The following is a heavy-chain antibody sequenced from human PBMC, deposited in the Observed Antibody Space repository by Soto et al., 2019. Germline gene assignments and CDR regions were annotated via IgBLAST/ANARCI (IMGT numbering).Heavy chain of an antibody. CDR2: ISYDGSNK. CDR1: GFTFSSYG. CDR3: VKEWLLVYFDY. V-gene: IGHV3-30*18. J-gene: IGHJ4*02. Sequence: GGNLRISCAAPGFTFSSYGMHWVLQAPGKGLEWVAVISYDGSNKYYADSVKGRFTISRDNSKNTLYLQMNSLRAEDTAVYYCVKEWLLVYFDYWCQCTLVTVS. D-gene: IGHD3-22*01.